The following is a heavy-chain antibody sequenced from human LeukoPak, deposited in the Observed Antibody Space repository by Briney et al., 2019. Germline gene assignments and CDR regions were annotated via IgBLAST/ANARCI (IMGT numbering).Heavy chain of an antibody. CDR1: GFTFSSYS. J-gene: IGHJ6*03. V-gene: IGHV3-21*01. D-gene: IGHD3-3*01. Sequence: GGSLRLSCAASGFTFSSYSMNWVRQAPGKGLEWVSSISSSSSHIYYADSVKGRFTISRDNAKNSLYLQMNSLRAEDTAVYYCASFYDFWSGYAYGGYYMDVWGKGTTVTVSS. CDR2: ISSSSSHI. CDR3: ASFYDFWSGYAYGGYYMDV.